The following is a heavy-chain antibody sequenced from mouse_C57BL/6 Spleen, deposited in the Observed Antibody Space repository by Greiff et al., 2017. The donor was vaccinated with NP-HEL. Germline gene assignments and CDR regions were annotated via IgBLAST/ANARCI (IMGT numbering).Heavy chain of an antibody. CDR3: ARSDGYYGFAY. J-gene: IGHJ3*01. CDR2: IRNKANGYTT. Sequence: EVKVVESGGGLVQPGGSLSLSCAASGFTFTDYYMSWVRQPPGKALEWLGFIRNKANGYTTEYSASVKGRFTISRDNSQSILYLQMNALRAEDSATYYCARSDGYYGFAYGGQGTLVTVSA. V-gene: IGHV7-3*01. D-gene: IGHD2-3*01. CDR1: GFTFTDYY.